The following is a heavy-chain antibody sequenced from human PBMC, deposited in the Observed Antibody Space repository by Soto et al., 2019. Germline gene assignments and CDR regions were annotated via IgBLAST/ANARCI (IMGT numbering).Heavy chain of an antibody. J-gene: IGHJ4*02. CDR3: ARDGLGTTRRYFAH. V-gene: IGHV1-69*04. D-gene: IGHD6-19*01. CDR1: GGTFTSYA. CDR2: VIPVLGVA. Sequence: QVQLVQSGAEVQKPGSSVKVSCKASGGTFTSYAFNWVRQAPGRGLEWMGRVIPVLGVADYAQNFQDRVTITADKSTSTVYMELSSLRSEDTALYYCARDGLGTTRRYFAHWGQGPGSPSPQ.